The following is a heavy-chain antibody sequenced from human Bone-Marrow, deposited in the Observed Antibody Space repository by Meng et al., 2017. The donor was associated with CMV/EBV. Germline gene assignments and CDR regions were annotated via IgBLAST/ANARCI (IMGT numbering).Heavy chain of an antibody. CDR3: AENIGNSKVFYY. CDR1: GFSFSNAW. V-gene: IGHV3-15*01. J-gene: IGHJ4*02. Sequence: GESLKISCAASGFSFSNAWMSWVRQAPGKGLEWVGRIKSKTDGGTTDYAATVKGRFTISKDDSKNTLYLQMNSLGAEDTAVYYCAENIGNSKVFYYWGQGTLVTVSS. CDR2: IKSKTDGGTT. D-gene: IGHD4-23*01.